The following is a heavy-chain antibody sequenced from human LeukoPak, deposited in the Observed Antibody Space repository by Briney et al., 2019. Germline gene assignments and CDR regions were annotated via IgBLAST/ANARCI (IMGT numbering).Heavy chain of an antibody. J-gene: IGHJ4*02. D-gene: IGHD2-15*01. CDR1: GFTFDDYG. V-gene: IGHV3-20*04. Sequence: PGGSLRLSCAASGFTFDDYGTSWVRQAPGKGLERVSGINWNGGSTGYADSVKGRFTISRDNAKNSLYLQMNSLRAEDTALYYCARDGGYCSGGSCFYLDYWGQGTLVTVSS. CDR2: INWNGGST. CDR3: ARDGGYCSGGSCFYLDY.